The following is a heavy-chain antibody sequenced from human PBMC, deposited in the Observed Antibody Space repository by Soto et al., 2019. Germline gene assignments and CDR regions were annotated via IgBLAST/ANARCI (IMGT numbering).Heavy chain of an antibody. CDR2: ISAYNGNT. CDR1: GYTFTSYG. J-gene: IGHJ5*02. D-gene: IGHD3-10*01. CDR3: ARDHLNYYGSDWFDP. V-gene: IGHV1-18*01. Sequence: ASVKVSCKASGYTFTSYGISWVRQAPGQGLEWMGWISAYNGNTNYAQKLQGRVTMTTDTSTSTAYMELRSLRSDDTAVYYCARDHLNYYGSDWFDPWGQGTLVTVSS.